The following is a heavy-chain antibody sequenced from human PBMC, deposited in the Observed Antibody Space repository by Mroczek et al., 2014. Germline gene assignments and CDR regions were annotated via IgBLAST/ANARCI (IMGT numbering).Heavy chain of an antibody. CDR1: GFTFDDYA. V-gene: IGHV3-9*01. J-gene: IGHJ6*03. CDR2: ISWNSGSI. D-gene: IGHD5-18*01. Sequence: VQLVQSGGGLVQPGRSLRLSCAASGFTFDDYAMHWVRQAPGKGLEWVSGISWNSGSIGYADSVKGRFTISRDNAKNSLYLQMNSLRAEDTALYYCAKDAAPAYSYGSGLGFYYYYMDVWGKGTTVNPSP. CDR3: AKDAAPAYSYGSGLGFYYYYMDV.